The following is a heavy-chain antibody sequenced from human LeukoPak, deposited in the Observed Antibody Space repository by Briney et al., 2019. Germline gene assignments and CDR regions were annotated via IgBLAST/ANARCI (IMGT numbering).Heavy chain of an antibody. CDR1: GFTFSNYG. D-gene: IGHD3-16*01. CDR3: ARNQQLGGHSYYYYGMDV. Sequence: GGSLRLSCAASGFTFSNYGMHWVRQAPGKGLEWVALISYDGVNKYYADSVKGRFTISRDNSKNTLYLQMNSLRADDTAIYYCARNQQLGGHSYYYYGMDVWGQGTTVTVSS. V-gene: IGHV3-30*03. CDR2: ISYDGVNK. J-gene: IGHJ6*02.